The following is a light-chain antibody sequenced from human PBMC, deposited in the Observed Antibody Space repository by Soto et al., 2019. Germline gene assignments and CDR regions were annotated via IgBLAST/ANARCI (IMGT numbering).Light chain of an antibody. CDR1: SGSVSTSYY. J-gene: IGLJ2*01. Sequence: QTVVTQEPSSSVSPGGTVTLTCGLNSGSVSTSYYPSWYQQTPGQAPRTLIYSTNTRSSGVPDRFSGSILGNTAALTITGAQADDESHYYCVLYMGSGMSVFGGGTQLTV. CDR2: STN. V-gene: IGLV8-61*01. CDR3: VLYMGSGMSV.